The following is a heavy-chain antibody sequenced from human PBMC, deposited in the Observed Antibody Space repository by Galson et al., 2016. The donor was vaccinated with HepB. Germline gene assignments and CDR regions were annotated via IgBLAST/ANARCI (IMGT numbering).Heavy chain of an antibody. V-gene: IGHV2-5*02. Sequence: PALVKPTQTLTLTCTLSGFSVSTSGVGVAWIRQPPGKALEWLALIYRDDDKRYSPSLKSRLTITKDTSKNEVVLTMTNMDPVDTATYFCAHRKPDYYVSDWFDPWGQGTLVTVSS. CDR2: IYRDDDK. J-gene: IGHJ5*02. CDR1: GFSVSTSGVG. D-gene: IGHD3-10*01. CDR3: AHRKPDYYVSDWFDP.